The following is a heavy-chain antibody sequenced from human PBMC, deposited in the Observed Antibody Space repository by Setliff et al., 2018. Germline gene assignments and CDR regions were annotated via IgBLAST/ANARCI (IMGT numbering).Heavy chain of an antibody. CDR3: ARGLIFGYSYVGEYYYYMDV. CDR2: ISRSSTYI. V-gene: IGHV3-21*01. D-gene: IGHD5-18*01. Sequence: GGSLRLSCAASGFTFSTHSMNWVRQAPGKGLEWVSSISRSSTYIYYADSMKGRFTISRDNAKNSLYLQMNSLRAEDTAVYYCARGLIFGYSYVGEYYYYMDVWGKGTTVTVSS. J-gene: IGHJ6*03. CDR1: GFTFSTHS.